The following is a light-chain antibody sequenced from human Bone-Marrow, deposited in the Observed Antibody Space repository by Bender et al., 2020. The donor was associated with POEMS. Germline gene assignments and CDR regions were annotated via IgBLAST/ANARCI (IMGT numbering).Light chain of an antibody. CDR1: SINVGTYKL. J-gene: IGLJ1*01. CDR2: DVN. Sequence: QSSLTQPASVSGSPGQSITISCTRTSINVGTYKLVSWYQHHPGKAPKLIIYDVNDRPSGVSNRFSGSKSGNTASLTISGLQTEDEADYYCCSYAGASSYVFGTGTKVTVL. V-gene: IGLV2-23*02. CDR3: CSYAGASSYV.